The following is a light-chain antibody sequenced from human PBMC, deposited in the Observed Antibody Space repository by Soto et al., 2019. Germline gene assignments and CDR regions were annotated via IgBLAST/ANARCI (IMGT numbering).Light chain of an antibody. V-gene: IGKV3-20*01. J-gene: IGKJ2*01. Sequence: EIVLTQSPGTLSLSPGERATLSCRASQSISSSYLAWYQQKPGQAPRLLIYGASRRATGIPDRFSGRESGTDFTLTITTLEPEDSAVYYCQQYNVSPYAFGQGTKLEIK. CDR2: GAS. CDR3: QQYNVSPYA. CDR1: QSISSSY.